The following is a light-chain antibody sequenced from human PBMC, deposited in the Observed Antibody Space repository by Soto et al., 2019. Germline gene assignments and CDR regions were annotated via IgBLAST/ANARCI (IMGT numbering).Light chain of an antibody. V-gene: IGKV1-5*01. J-gene: IGKJ1*01. CDR3: QQYIGLWT. Sequence: DIQMTQSPSTLSASVGDRVTLTCRASQSISSWLAWYQQKPGKAPHFLIYGASSLQSGVPSRFSGSGSGTEFTLSISSLQPDDLGTYYCQQYIGLWTFGQGTKVDIK. CDR1: QSISSW. CDR2: GAS.